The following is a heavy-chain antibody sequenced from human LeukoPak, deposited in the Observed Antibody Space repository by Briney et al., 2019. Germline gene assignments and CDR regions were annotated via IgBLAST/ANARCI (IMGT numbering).Heavy chain of an antibody. D-gene: IGHD6-19*01. Sequence: PSETLSLTCAVYGGSFSSYYWSWIRQPPGKGLEWIGYIYYSGSTNYNPSLKSRVTISVDTSKNQFSLKLSSVTAADTAVYYCARVPVQQWLAESYYYYYMDVWGKGTTVTVSS. CDR2: IYYSGST. V-gene: IGHV4-59*01. CDR1: GGSFSSYY. J-gene: IGHJ6*03. CDR3: ARVPVQQWLAESYYYYYMDV.